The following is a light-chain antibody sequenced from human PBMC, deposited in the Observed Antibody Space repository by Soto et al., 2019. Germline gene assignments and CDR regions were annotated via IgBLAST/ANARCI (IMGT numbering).Light chain of an antibody. CDR3: QQYDDWPPWT. CDR2: GAS. V-gene: IGKV3-15*01. Sequence: EIVMTQSPATLSVSPGERVTLSCRASGYVSSNLAWYLQKPGQAPSLLMYGASTRATGIPARFTGSGSGTEFTLSISSLQSEDFGVYYCQQYDDWPPWTFGQGTKVEIK. J-gene: IGKJ1*01. CDR1: GYVSSN.